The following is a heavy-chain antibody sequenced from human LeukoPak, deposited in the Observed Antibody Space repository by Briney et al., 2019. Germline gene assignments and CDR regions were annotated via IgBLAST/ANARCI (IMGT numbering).Heavy chain of an antibody. CDR3: AGIAVAGTSFPFDY. D-gene: IGHD6-19*01. CDR2: VYYSGTT. V-gene: IGHV4-59*12. CDR1: GGSISSYY. Sequence: PSETLSLTCTVSGGSISSYYWSWIRQSPGKGLEWIGYVYYSGTTNYNPSLKSRVTISVDMSKNQFSLNLSSVTAADTAVYYCAGIAVAGTSFPFDYWGQGTLVTVSS. J-gene: IGHJ4*02.